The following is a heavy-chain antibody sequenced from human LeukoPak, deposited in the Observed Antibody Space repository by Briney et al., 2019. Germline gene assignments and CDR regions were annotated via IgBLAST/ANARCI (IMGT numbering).Heavy chain of an antibody. CDR3: AKTRDYYGSGSYNYYYYGMDV. J-gene: IGHJ6*02. CDR1: GFAFSSYV. V-gene: IGHV3-23*01. CDR2: ISGSGGST. Sequence: GGSLRLSCAASGFAFSSYVMSWVRQAPGKGLEWVSAISGSGGSTYYADSVKGRFTISRDNSKNTLYLQTNSLRAEDTAVYYCAKTRDYYGSGSYNYYYYGMDVWGQGTTVTVSS. D-gene: IGHD3-10*01.